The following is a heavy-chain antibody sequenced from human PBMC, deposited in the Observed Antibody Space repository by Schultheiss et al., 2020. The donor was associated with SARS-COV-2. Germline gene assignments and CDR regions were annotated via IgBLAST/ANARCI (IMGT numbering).Heavy chain of an antibody. Sequence: GGSLRLSCAASGFTVSSNYMSWVRQAPGKGLEYVSAISSNGGSTYYANSVKGRFTISRDNAKNSLYLQMNSLRAEDTAVYYCAKYGVGGYYEAYYYMDVWGKGTTVTVSS. D-gene: IGHD3-16*01. CDR1: GFTVSSNY. CDR2: ISSNGGST. V-gene: IGHV3-64*01. CDR3: AKYGVGGYYEAYYYMDV. J-gene: IGHJ6*03.